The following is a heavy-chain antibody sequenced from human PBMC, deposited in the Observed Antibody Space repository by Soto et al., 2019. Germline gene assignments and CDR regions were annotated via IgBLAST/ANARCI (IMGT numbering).Heavy chain of an antibody. D-gene: IGHD3-3*01. CDR3: ARVRAYYDFWSGYYPYYFDY. V-gene: IGHV4-59*12. J-gene: IGHJ4*02. CDR1: GGSISGYY. Sequence: SETLSLTCTVSGGSISGYYWSWIRQPPGKGLEWIGYIYHSGSTNYNPSLKSRVTISVDTSKNQFSMKLSSVTAADTAVYYCARVRAYYDFWSGYYPYYFDYWGQGTLVTVTS. CDR2: IYHSGST.